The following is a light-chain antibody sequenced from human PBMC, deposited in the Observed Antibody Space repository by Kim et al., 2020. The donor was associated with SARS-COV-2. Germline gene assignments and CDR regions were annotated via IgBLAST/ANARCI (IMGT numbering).Light chain of an antibody. V-gene: IGLV2-14*03. CDR3: SSYTSSSTVV. CDR2: DVS. Sequence: GHSFTTSCTGTSSDVGGYNYVSWYQQHPGKAPKLMIYDVSTRPSGVSNRFSGSKSGNTASLTISGLQAEDEADYYCSSYTSSSTVVFGGGTQLTVL. J-gene: IGLJ2*01. CDR1: SSDVGGYNY.